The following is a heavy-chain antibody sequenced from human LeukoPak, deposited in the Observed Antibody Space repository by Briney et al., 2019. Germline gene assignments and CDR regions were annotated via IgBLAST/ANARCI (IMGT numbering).Heavy chain of an antibody. CDR1: GFTFSSYW. J-gene: IGHJ4*02. CDR2: INQGGSEK. Sequence: GSLRLSCAASGFTFSSYWMTWVRQVPGKGLEWVANINQGGSEKYYVDSVKGRFTISRDNAKNSLYLQMNSLRSEDTAVYYCAREAEALDYWGQGTLVTVSS. V-gene: IGHV3-7*01. CDR3: AREAEALDY. D-gene: IGHD6-25*01.